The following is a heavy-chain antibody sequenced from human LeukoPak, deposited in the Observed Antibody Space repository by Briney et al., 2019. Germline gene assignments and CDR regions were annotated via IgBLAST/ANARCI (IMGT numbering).Heavy chain of an antibody. CDR1: GGSISSYY. V-gene: IGHV4-59*01. Sequence: KSSETLSLICPVSGGSISSYYWSWIRQPPGKGLEWIGYIYYSGSTNYNPSLKSRVTISVDTSKNQFSLKLSSVTAADTAVYYCVRVVALGAAGYYFDYWGQGSLVTVSS. CDR3: VRVVALGAAGYYFDY. J-gene: IGHJ4*02. D-gene: IGHD6-13*01. CDR2: IYYSGST.